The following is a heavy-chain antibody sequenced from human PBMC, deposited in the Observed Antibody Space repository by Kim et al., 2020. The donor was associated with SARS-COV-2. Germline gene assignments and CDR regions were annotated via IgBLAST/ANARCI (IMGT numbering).Heavy chain of an antibody. V-gene: IGHV3-23*01. J-gene: IGHJ6*02. CDR3: AKVVPGYSIYYYCMDV. Sequence: GGSLRLSCAASGFTFSSYAMSWVRQAPGKGLEWVSAISGSGGSTYYADSVKGRFTITRDNSKNTLYLQMNSLRAEDTAVYYCAKVVPGYSIYYYCMDVWGQGTTVTVSS. CDR2: ISGSGGST. D-gene: IGHD6-13*01. CDR1: GFTFSSYA.